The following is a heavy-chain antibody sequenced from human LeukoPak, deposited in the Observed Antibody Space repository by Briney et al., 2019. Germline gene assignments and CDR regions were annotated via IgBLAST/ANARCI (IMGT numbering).Heavy chain of an antibody. Sequence: QPGGSLRLSCAASGFTFSSYAMYWVRQAPGKGLEWVSAIGGTGGNIFYTDSVKGRFTISRDNSKNTLYLHMNSLRAEDTAIYYCVRDNYSYRLDVWGQGTLVTVSS. CDR3: VRDNYSYRLDV. CDR1: GFTFSSYA. CDR2: IGGTGGNI. J-gene: IGHJ4*02. D-gene: IGHD2-21*01. V-gene: IGHV3-23*01.